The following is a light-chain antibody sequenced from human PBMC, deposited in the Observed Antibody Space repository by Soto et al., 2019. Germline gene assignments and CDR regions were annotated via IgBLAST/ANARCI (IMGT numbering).Light chain of an antibody. CDR1: STDVGGYNY. CDR3: CSYTSSSVV. Sequence: QSALTQPASVSGSPGQSITISCTGTSTDVGGYNYVSWYQQHPGKAPKLMIYDVSNRPSGVSNRFSGSKSGNTASLTISGLQAEDEADYYGCSYTSSSVVFGGGTQLTV. CDR2: DVS. J-gene: IGLJ2*01. V-gene: IGLV2-14*01.